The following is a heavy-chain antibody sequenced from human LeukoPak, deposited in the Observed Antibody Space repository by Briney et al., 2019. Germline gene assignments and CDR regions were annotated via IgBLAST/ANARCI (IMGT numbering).Heavy chain of an antibody. CDR2: IKQDGSEK. J-gene: IGHJ6*03. CDR3: ARGYYDSSGYYCYMDV. D-gene: IGHD3-22*01. V-gene: IGHV3-7*04. Sequence: GGSLRLSCAASGFTFSSYSMNWVRQAPGKGLEWVANIKQDGSEKYYVDSVKGRFTISRDNAKNSLYLQVNSLRAEDTAVYYCARGYYDSSGYYCYMDVWGKGTTVTVSS. CDR1: GFTFSSYS.